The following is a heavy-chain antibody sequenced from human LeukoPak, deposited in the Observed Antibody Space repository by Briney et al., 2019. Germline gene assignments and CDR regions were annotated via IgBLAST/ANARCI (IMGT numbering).Heavy chain of an antibody. J-gene: IGHJ4*02. CDR1: GFIMSNNG. Sequence: PGGSLRLSCAASGFIMSNNGMLWVRQAPGKGLVWVSRISSDGSSTSYADSVKGRFTISRDNAKNTVYLQMNSLRAEDTAVYYCARTNLVAEPFDYWGQGTLVTVSS. V-gene: IGHV3-74*01. CDR2: ISSDGSST. CDR3: ARTNLVAEPFDY. D-gene: IGHD2-8*02.